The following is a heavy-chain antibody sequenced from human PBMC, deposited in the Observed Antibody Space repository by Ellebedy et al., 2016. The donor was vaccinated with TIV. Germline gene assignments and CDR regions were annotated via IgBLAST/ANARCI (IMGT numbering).Heavy chain of an antibody. Sequence: ASVKVSCKTSGYTFVSYGITWVRQAPGQGLEWMGWINPNSGGTNYAQKFQGRVTMTRDTSISTAYMELSRLRSDDTAVYYCARGARGIYAFDIWGQGTMVTVSS. CDR3: ARGARGIYAFDI. CDR2: INPNSGGT. D-gene: IGHD1-26*01. V-gene: IGHV1-2*02. J-gene: IGHJ3*02. CDR1: GYTFVSYG.